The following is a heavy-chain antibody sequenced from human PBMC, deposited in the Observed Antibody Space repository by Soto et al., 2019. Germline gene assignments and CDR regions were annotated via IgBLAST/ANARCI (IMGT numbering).Heavy chain of an antibody. D-gene: IGHD6-19*01. V-gene: IGHV3-30*18. Sequence: QVQLVESGGGVVQPGRSLRLSCAASGFTFSSYGMHWVRQAPGKGLEWVAVISYDGSNKYYADSVKGRFPISRDNSKNTLYLQMNSLRAEDTAVYYCAKADSSGTPWGQGTLVTVSS. CDR2: ISYDGSNK. CDR3: AKADSSGTP. CDR1: GFTFSSYG. J-gene: IGHJ5*02.